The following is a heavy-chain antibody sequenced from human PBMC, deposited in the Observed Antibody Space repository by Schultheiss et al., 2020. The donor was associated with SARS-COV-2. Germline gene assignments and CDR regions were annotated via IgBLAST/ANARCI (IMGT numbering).Heavy chain of an antibody. CDR2: ISSSGSTI. V-gene: IGHV3-48*03. J-gene: IGHJ4*02. CDR1: GFTFSSYA. D-gene: IGHD3-22*01. Sequence: GGSLRLSCSASGFTFSSYALHWVRQAPGKGLEWVSYISSSGSTIYYADSVKGRFTISRDNAKNSLYLQMNSLRAEDTAVYYCARAYYYDSSGYYWGIDYWGQGTLVTVSS. CDR3: ARAYYYDSSGYYWGIDY.